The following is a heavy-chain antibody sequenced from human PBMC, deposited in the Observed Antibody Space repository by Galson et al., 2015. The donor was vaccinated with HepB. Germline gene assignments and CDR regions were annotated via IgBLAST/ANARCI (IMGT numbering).Heavy chain of an antibody. J-gene: IGHJ4*02. CDR1: GFTFSDYY. CDR2: ISSSGSTI. Sequence: SLRLSCAASGFTFSDYYMSWIRQAPGKGLEWVSYISSSGSTIYYADSVKGRFPISMDNAKNSLYLQMNSLRAEDTAVYYCARDSSTYCGGDCPAAYWGQGTLVTVSS. CDR3: ARDSSTYCGGDCPAAY. V-gene: IGHV3-11*01. D-gene: IGHD2-21*01.